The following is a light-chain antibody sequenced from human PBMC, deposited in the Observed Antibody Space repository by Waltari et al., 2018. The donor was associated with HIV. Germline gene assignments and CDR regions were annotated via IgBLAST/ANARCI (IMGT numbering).Light chain of an antibody. CDR2: RDD. V-gene: IGLV3-25*03. Sequence: SHGLTQPPSVSVSRGQTAEITCSGDVLSNQYAFWYQHQAGQAPVIRIERDDERPSEVPERFSGSSSGATVALTISGVQAEDEADYYCQSRDISGTHVVFGGGTKLTVL. CDR1: VLSNQY. J-gene: IGLJ2*01. CDR3: QSRDISGTHVV.